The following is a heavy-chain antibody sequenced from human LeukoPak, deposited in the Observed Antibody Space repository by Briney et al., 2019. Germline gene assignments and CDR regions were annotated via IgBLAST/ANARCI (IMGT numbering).Heavy chain of an antibody. CDR2: TNWHGGST. D-gene: IGHD3-9*01. CDR1: QFTFNDYA. V-gene: IGHV3-20*04. Sequence: GGSLRLSCAASQFTFNDYAMSWVRQAPGKGLEWVSGTNWHGGSTYYADSVKGRFTISRDNSNNLLYLQMNSLRAEDTAVYYCARDVYYDTLSGYSALNWFDPWGQGTQVTVSS. J-gene: IGHJ5*02. CDR3: ARDVYYDTLSGYSALNWFDP.